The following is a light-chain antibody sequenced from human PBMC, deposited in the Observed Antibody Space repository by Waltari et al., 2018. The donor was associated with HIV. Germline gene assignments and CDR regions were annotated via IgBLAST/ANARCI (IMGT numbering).Light chain of an antibody. Sequence: EIVLTQSPATLSLSPGERATLSCRASQSVSSYLAWYQQKPGQAPRLLIYYASNRATGIPARFSGSGSGTDLTLTISSLEPEDFAVYYCQQRSNWPPGITFGGGTKVEIK. CDR1: QSVSSY. J-gene: IGKJ4*01. V-gene: IGKV3-11*01. CDR3: QQRSNWPPGIT. CDR2: YAS.